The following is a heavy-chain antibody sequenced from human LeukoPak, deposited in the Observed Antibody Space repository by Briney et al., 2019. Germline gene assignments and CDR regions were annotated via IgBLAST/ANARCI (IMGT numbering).Heavy chain of an antibody. CDR2: INHSGST. J-gene: IGHJ5*02. CDR3: ARGSSSFDP. Sequence: SETLSLTRAVYGGSFSGYYWSWIRQPPGKGLEWIGEINHSGSTNYNPSLKSRVTISVDTSKNQSPLKLSSVTAADTAVYYCARGSSSFDPWGQGTLVTVSS. D-gene: IGHD6-19*01. V-gene: IGHV4-34*01. CDR1: GGSFSGYY.